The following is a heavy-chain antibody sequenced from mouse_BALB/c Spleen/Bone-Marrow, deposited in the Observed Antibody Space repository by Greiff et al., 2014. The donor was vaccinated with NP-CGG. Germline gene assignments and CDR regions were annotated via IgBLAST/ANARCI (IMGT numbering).Heavy chain of an antibody. CDR2: IDPANGDT. CDR1: GFNIKDTY. V-gene: IGHV14-3*02. Sequence: VQLQQPGAELVKPGASVKLSCTASGFNIKDTYMHWVKQRPEQGLEWIGRIDPANGDTKYDPKFQGKSTVTADTSSNTAYLQLSSLTSEDTAVYYCARYLIFYDYDEAMDYWGQVTSVTVSS. J-gene: IGHJ4*01. CDR3: ARYLIFYDYDEAMDY. D-gene: IGHD2-4*01.